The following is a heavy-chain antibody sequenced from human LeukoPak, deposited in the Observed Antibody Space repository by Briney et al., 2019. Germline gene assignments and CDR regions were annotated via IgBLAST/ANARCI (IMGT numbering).Heavy chain of an antibody. Sequence: GGSVKVSCKASGYTFTGYYMHWVRQAPGQGLEWVGWINPNSGGTNFAQKFQGRVTMTRDTSISTAYMELNRLKSDDTAVYYCARAYCSGGTCYSFDYWGQGTLVTVSS. V-gene: IGHV1-2*02. CDR3: ARAYCSGGTCYSFDY. CDR2: INPNSGGT. J-gene: IGHJ4*02. D-gene: IGHD2-15*01. CDR1: GYTFTGYY.